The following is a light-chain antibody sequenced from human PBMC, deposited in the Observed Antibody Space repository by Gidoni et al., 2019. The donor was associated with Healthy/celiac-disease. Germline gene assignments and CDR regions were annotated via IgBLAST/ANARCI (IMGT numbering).Light chain of an antibody. CDR1: QSVSSY. V-gene: IGKV3-11*01. Sequence: EIVLTQSPATLSFSPGERATLSCRASQSVSSYLAWYHQKPGQPPRLLIYDASNRATGIPARFSGSGSGTDFTLTISSLEPEDFAVYYCQQRSNWPPLTCGGGTKVEIK. CDR2: DAS. J-gene: IGKJ4*01. CDR3: QQRSNWPPLT.